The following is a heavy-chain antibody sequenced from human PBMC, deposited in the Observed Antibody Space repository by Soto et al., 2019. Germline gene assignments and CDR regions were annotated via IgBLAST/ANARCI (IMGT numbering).Heavy chain of an antibody. V-gene: IGHV3-21*01. CDR3: ARAGSITIFGVVIMKDWFDP. Sequence: GGSLRLSCAASGFTFSSYSMNWFRQAPGKGLEWVSSISSSSYTYYADSVKGRFTISRDNAKNSLYLQMNSLRAEDTAVYYCARAGSITIFGVVIMKDWFDPWGQGTLVTVSS. CDR2: ISSSSYT. D-gene: IGHD3-3*01. CDR1: GFTFSSYS. J-gene: IGHJ5*02.